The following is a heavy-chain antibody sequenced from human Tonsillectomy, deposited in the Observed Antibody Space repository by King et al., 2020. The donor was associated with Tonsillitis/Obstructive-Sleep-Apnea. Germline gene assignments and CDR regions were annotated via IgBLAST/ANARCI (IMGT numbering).Heavy chain of an antibody. J-gene: IGHJ3*02. CDR2: IKSKTDGGTT. Sequence: VQLVESGGGLVKPGGSLRLSCAASGFTFSNAWMSWVRQAPGKGLEWVGRIKSKTDGGTTDYAAPVKGRFTISRDDSKNTLYLQMNSLKTEDTAVYYCTPASSSWYLDAFDIWGQGTMFTVSS. V-gene: IGHV3-15*01. CDR1: GFTFSNAW. CDR3: TPASSSWYLDAFDI. D-gene: IGHD6-13*01.